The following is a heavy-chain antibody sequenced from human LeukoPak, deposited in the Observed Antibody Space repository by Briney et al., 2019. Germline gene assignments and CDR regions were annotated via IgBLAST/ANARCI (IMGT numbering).Heavy chain of an antibody. V-gene: IGHV3-23*01. Sequence: GGSLRLSCAASRFTFSTYAMSWVRQPPGKGLEWVSAISGSDGSTYYADSVKGRFTISRDNSKNTLYLQMYSLRAEDTAVYYCANEIRPNDYWGQGTLVTVSS. CDR3: ANEIRPNDY. J-gene: IGHJ4*02. CDR1: RFTFSTYA. D-gene: IGHD4-17*01. CDR2: ISGSDGST.